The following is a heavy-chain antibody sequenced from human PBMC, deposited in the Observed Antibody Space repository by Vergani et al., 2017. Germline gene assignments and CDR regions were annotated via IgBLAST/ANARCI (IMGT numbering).Heavy chain of an antibody. V-gene: IGHV2-5*02. CDR2: IYWDDDK. D-gene: IGHD1-26*01. J-gene: IGHJ3*01. CDR3: AHSLCVGATTDDAFDV. CDR1: GFSLSTSGVG. Sequence: QITLKESGPTLVKPTQTLTLTCTFSGFSLSTSGVGVGWIRQPPGKALEWLALIYWDDDKRYSPSLKSRLTITKDTSKNQVVLTMTNMDPVDTATYYCAHSLCVGATTDDAFDVWGQGTMVTVSS.